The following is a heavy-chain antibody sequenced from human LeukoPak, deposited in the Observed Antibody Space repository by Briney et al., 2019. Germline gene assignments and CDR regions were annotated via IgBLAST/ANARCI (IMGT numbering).Heavy chain of an antibody. J-gene: IGHJ4*02. D-gene: IGHD3-10*01. V-gene: IGHV4-31*03. CDR1: GGSISSGGYY. CDR2: IYYSGST. CDR3: SGSYYILDLVY. Sequence: SQTLSLTCTVSGGSISSGGYYWSWIRQRPGQGLEWIGYIYYSGSTYYNPDRKSRVTISEDTSKNQSSLKLSSVTAADTAVYYCSGSYYILDLVYWGQGTLVTVSS.